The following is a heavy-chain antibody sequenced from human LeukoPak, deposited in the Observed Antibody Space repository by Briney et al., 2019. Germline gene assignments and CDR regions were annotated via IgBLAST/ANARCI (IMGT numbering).Heavy chain of an antibody. CDR2: INSDGSWT. J-gene: IGHJ4*02. V-gene: IGHV3-74*01. Sequence: GGSLRLSCAASGFTLSSYSMNWVRQAPGKGLVWVSHINSDGSWTSYADSVKGRFTISKGNAKNTVYLQMNNLRAEDTAVYYCVSFYETYWGRGTLVTVSS. CDR3: VSFYETY. CDR1: GFTLSSYS. D-gene: IGHD2-2*01.